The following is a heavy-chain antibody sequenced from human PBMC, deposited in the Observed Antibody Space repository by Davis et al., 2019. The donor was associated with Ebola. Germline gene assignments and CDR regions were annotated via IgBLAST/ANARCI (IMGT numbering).Heavy chain of an antibody. CDR2: ISGSGGNT. V-gene: IGHV3-23*01. CDR3: AKGGSLDY. CDR1: VITFSSYA. J-gene: IGHJ4*02. Sequence: GGSLRLSCADSVITFSSYAMTWVRQAPGKGLEWVSAISGSGGNTYYADSVKGRFTISRDNSKKTMYLQMNSLRAEDTAVYYCAKGGSLDYWGQGTLVTVSS.